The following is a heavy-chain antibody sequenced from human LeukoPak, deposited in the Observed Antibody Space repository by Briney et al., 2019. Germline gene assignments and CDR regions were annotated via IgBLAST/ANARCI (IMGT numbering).Heavy chain of an antibody. V-gene: IGHV3-7*04. J-gene: IGHJ4*02. CDR3: ARAVWFSFDF. D-gene: IGHD3-9*01. Sequence: GGSLRLSCAASGSSFSSDWMTWVRQAPGKGLEWVAAIKTDGSEKYYGDSVKGRFTISRDNAKNSLYLEMNSLRAEDTAVYYCARAVWFSFDFWGKGTLVSVSS. CDR2: IKTDGSEK. CDR1: GSSFSSDW.